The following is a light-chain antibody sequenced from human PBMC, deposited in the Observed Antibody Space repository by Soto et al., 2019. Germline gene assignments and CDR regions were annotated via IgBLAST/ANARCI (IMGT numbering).Light chain of an antibody. CDR2: SAI. Sequence: DIQLTQSPPSLSASVGDTVTITCRASQSVSTYLNWYQQRPGKAPSLLIYSAISLQSGAPSRFSGSGSGTDFTLTIRNLQPEDFAIYYCQHTFRSPRRFGQGTKVDFK. CDR3: QHTFRSPRR. J-gene: IGKJ1*01. CDR1: QSVSTY. V-gene: IGKV1-39*01.